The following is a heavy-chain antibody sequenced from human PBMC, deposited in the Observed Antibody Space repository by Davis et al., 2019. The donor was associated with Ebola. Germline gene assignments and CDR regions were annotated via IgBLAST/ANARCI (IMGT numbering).Heavy chain of an antibody. CDR3: ARVEYQLPN. CDR1: GFTFSTYN. J-gene: IGHJ4*02. D-gene: IGHD2-2*01. Sequence: GESLKISCAASGFTFSTYNMDWVRQAPGKGLEWVANIGSDTHYADSVKGRFTISRDNAKNSLYLQMNSLRDEDTAVYYCARVEYQLPNWGQGTLVTVSS. CDR2: IGSDT. V-gene: IGHV3-48*02.